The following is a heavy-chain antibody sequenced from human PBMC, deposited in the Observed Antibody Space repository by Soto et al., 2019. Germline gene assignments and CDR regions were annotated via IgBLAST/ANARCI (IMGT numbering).Heavy chain of an antibody. Sequence: QVQLVQSGAEVKKPGSSVKVSCKASGGTFSSYAISWVRQAPGQGLEWMGGIIPIFGTANYAQKFQGRVTITADESTSTAYMELSSLRSEDTAVYYCARDPLGTAMVSGAGPLDYWGQGTLVTVSS. CDR3: ARDPLGTAMVSGAGPLDY. D-gene: IGHD5-18*01. V-gene: IGHV1-69*12. CDR1: GGTFSSYA. CDR2: IIPIFGTA. J-gene: IGHJ4*02.